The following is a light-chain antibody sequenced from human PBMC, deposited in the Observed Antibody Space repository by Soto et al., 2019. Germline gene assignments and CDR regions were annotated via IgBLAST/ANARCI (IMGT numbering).Light chain of an antibody. Sequence: QSVLTQPPSVSAAPGQKVTISCSGSSSNIGNNYVSWYQQLPGTAPKLLIYDNNKRPSGIPDRFSGSKFGTSGTLDITGLQTGDEADYYCATWDGSLPAEVFGGGTKLTVL. CDR2: DNN. J-gene: IGLJ2*01. CDR3: ATWDGSLPAEV. V-gene: IGLV1-51*01. CDR1: SSNIGNNY.